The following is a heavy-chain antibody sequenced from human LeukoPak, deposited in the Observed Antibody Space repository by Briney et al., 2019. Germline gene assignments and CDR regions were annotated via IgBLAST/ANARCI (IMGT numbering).Heavy chain of an antibody. CDR3: ARVVSSGYYFDY. CDR2: IYHSGST. D-gene: IGHD3-22*01. CDR1: GYSISSGYY. J-gene: IGHJ4*02. V-gene: IGHV4-38-2*02. Sequence: SETLSLTCTVSGYSISSGYYWGWIRQPPGKGLEWIGSIYHSGSTYYNPSLKSRVTISVDTSKNQFSLKLSSVTAADTAVYYCARVVSSGYYFDYWGQGTLVTVSS.